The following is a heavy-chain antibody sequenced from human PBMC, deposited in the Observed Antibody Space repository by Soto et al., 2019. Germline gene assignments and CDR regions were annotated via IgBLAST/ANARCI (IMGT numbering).Heavy chain of an antibody. CDR1: GFSFSTYA. V-gene: IGHV3-30-3*01. CDR3: ASPDVYFEY. J-gene: IGHJ4*02. Sequence: GGSLRLSCAASGFSFSTYAMHWVRQAPGKGLEWVAVISSDGSNKYHSDSVEGRFTISRDNSKNTLYLQMNSLRAEDTAVYYCASPDVYFEYWGQGTLVTVSS. CDR2: ISSDGSNK.